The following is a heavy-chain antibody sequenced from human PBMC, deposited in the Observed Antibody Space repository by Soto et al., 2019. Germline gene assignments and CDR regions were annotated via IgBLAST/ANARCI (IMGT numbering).Heavy chain of an antibody. Sequence: QVQLQESGPGLVKPSQTLSLTCTVSGGSISSGDYYWSWIRQHPGQGLEWIGYIYYSGSTYYNPSLKSRVTISVDTSKNQFSLNLSSVTAADTAVYFCARELVVVLGRGAFDIWGQGTMVTVSS. CDR3: ARELVVVLGRGAFDI. J-gene: IGHJ3*02. CDR1: GGSISSGDYY. CDR2: IYYSGST. D-gene: IGHD3-10*01. V-gene: IGHV4-31*03.